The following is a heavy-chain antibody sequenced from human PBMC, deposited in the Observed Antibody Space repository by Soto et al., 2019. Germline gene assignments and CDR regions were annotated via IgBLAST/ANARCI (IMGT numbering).Heavy chain of an antibody. Sequence: SLRLSCGVSGFTFRNFPMHWVRQAPGKGLEWVAVITYDGMNKDYTQAVKGRLTVSRDNSKNILYVQMDSLRPEDTAVYYYARGLCTGGSCQSDGQIDDWGKG. CDR1: GFTFRNFP. D-gene: IGHD2-15*01. CDR2: ITYDGMNK. CDR3: ARGLCTGGSCQSDGQIDD. V-gene: IGHV3-30*04. J-gene: IGHJ4*02.